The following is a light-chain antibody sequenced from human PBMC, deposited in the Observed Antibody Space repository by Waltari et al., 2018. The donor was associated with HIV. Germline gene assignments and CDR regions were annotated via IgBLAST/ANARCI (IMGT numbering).Light chain of an antibody. J-gene: IGKJ5*01. CDR1: QNIGTN. CDR2: AVS. CDR3: QQYDKWPPIT. Sequence: EIVLTQSPVTLSVSPGERATLSCRASQNIGTNLAWYQHKPGQGPRLLLYAVSNRATGIPARFSGSGSGTEFTLTITSLQSEDFALYYCQQYDKWPPITFGQGTRLDIK. V-gene: IGKV3-15*01.